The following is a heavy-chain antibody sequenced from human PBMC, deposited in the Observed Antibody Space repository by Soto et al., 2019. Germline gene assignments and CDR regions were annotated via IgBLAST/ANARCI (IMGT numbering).Heavy chain of an antibody. CDR1: GGSISSGGNY. CDR3: ARDGSAALRYFDY. V-gene: IGHV4-31*03. J-gene: IGHJ4*02. CDR2: IYYSGST. Sequence: SETLSLTCTVSGGSISSGGNYWSWTRQHPGKGLEWIGDIYYSGSTYYNPSLKSRLTISVDTSKNQFSLKLSSVTAADTAVYYCARDGSAALRYFDYWGQGTLVTVSS. D-gene: IGHD1-26*01.